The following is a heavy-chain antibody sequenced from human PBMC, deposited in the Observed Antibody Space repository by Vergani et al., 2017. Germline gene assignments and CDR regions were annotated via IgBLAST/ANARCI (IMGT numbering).Heavy chain of an antibody. CDR3: AKDRYCSSTSCYTPEGEGY. V-gene: IGHV3-23*01. CDR2: ISGSGGST. J-gene: IGHJ4*02. CDR1: GFTFIMHA. Sequence: EVQLLESGGDLVQPGGSLRLSCAASGFTFIMHAMSWVRQAPGKGLEWVSAISGSGGSTYYADSVKGRFTISRDNSKNTLYLQMNSLRAEDTAVYYCAKDRYCSSTSCYTPEGEGYWGQGTLVTVSS. D-gene: IGHD2-2*02.